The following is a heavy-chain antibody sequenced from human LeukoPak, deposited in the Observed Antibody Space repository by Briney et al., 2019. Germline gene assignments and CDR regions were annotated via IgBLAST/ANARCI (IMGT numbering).Heavy chain of an antibody. V-gene: IGHV3-30*02. Sequence: GGSLRLSCTASGFTFSRKGMSWVRQAPGKGLEWVAFIRFDGNEKYYAESVRGRFTISKDTSRNTLYLQMNSLRLEDTAVYYCAKDLMRDRWFGESWGQGTLVTVSS. J-gene: IGHJ5*02. CDR3: AKDLMRDRWFGES. D-gene: IGHD3-10*01. CDR1: GFTFSRKG. CDR2: IRFDGNEK.